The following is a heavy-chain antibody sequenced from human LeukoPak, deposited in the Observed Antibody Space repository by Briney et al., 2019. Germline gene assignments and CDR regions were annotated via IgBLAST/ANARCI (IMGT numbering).Heavy chain of an antibody. D-gene: IGHD3-10*01. Sequence: SETLSLTCTVSGGSISSSSYYWGWIRQPPGKGLEWIASIYYSGGTYYNPSLKSRVTISVDTSKNQFSLKLSSVTAADTAVYYCARQYCYGSGSYPDFDYWGQGTLVTVSS. V-gene: IGHV4-39*01. CDR1: GGSISSSSYY. J-gene: IGHJ4*02. CDR2: IYYSGGT. CDR3: ARQYCYGSGSYPDFDY.